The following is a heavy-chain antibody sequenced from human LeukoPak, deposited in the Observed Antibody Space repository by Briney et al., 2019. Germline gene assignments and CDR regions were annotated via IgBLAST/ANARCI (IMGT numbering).Heavy chain of an antibody. J-gene: IGHJ4*02. V-gene: IGHV4-59*12. D-gene: IGHD3-22*01. CDR3: ARTIGYYYDSSGYYYPRYYFDY. CDR2: IYNIGST. Sequence: SETLSLTCTVSGGSINGYYWTWIRQPPGKGLEWIGYIYNIGSTDYNPSLKSRVTISVDTSKTQFSLKLSSVTAADTAVYYCARTIGYYYDSSGYYYPRYYFDYWGQGTLVTVSS. CDR1: GGSINGYY.